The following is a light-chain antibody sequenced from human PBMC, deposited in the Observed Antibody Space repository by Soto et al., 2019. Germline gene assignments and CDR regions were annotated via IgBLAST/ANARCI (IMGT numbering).Light chain of an antibody. CDR1: QSVTTN. V-gene: IGKV3-15*01. Sequence: VTTQSPATLSVSPGERVIISCRASQSVTTNLAWYQHKPGQSPRLLISDASTGASGIPPRFSGSGSGTEFTLTIDRLQSADLAVYYCQQYDRWPVTFGGGSKVDIK. CDR3: QQYDRWPVT. J-gene: IGKJ4*01. CDR2: DAS.